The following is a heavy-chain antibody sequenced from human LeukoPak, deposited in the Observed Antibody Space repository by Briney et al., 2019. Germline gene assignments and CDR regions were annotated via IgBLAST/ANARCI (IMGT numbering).Heavy chain of an antibody. CDR1: GFTFSSYA. J-gene: IGHJ4*02. CDR3: AKTPVSGWYVEYYFDY. V-gene: IGHV3-23*01. CDR2: ISGSGGST. Sequence: GGSLRLSCAASGFTFSSYAMSWVRQAPGKGLEWVSAISGSGGSTYYADSVKGRFTISRDNSKNTLYLQMNSLRAEGTAVYYCAKTPVSGWYVEYYFDYWGQGTLVTVSS. D-gene: IGHD6-19*01.